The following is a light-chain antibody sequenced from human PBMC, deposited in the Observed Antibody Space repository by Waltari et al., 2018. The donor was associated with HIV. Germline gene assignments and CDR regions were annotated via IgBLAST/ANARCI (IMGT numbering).Light chain of an antibody. CDR3: QVWHSNSDHVV. J-gene: IGLJ2*01. V-gene: IGLV3-21*02. CDR1: NIGSQS. Sequence: SYVLTQPPAVSVAPGQTARITCEGNNIGSQSVHWYQQRPGQAPALVVHDDSDRPSGIPERFSGSNSGNTATLTISRVEAGDEADDYCQVWHSNSDHVVFGGGTKLTVL. CDR2: DDS.